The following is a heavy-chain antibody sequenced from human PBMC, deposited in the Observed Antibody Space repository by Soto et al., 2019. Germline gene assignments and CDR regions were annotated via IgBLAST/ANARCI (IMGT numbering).Heavy chain of an antibody. V-gene: IGHV3-30*18. CDR3: AKDPSLDY. J-gene: IGHJ4*02. Sequence: QVQLVESGGGVVQPGRSLRLSCAASGFTFSSYGMHWVRRAPGKGLEWVAVISYDGSNKYYADSVKGRFTISRDNSKNTLYLQMNSLRAEDAAVYYCAKDPSLDYWGQGTLVTVSS. CDR2: ISYDGSNK. CDR1: GFTFSSYG.